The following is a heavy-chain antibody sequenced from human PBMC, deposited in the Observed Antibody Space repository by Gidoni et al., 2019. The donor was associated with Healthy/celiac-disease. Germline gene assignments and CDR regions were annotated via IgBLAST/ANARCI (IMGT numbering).Heavy chain of an antibody. CDR3: AREKGWNYHAFDI. V-gene: IGHV3-53*01. Sequence: EVQLVESGGGLIPPGGSLRLSCAASGFTVSSNYMSWVRQAPGKGLEWVSVISSGGSTYYADSVKGRFTISRDNSKNTLYLQMNSLRAEDTAVYYCAREKGWNYHAFDIWGQGTMVTVSS. J-gene: IGHJ3*02. CDR1: GFTVSSNY. D-gene: IGHD1-7*01. CDR2: ISSGGST.